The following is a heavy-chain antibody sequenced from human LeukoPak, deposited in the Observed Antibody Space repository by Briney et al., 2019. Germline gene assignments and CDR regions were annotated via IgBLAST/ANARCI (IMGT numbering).Heavy chain of an antibody. V-gene: IGHV3-48*03. Sequence: HPGGSLRLSYAASGFNFSYYEMNWVRQAPGKGLEWVSYIYTSGSTIYYADSVKGRFTISRDNAKNSMYLQMNSLRADDTAVYYCARDRRYSSGWYGAFDIWGQGTMVTVSS. D-gene: IGHD6-19*01. CDR1: GFNFSYYE. CDR3: ARDRRYSSGWYGAFDI. CDR2: IYTSGSTI. J-gene: IGHJ3*02.